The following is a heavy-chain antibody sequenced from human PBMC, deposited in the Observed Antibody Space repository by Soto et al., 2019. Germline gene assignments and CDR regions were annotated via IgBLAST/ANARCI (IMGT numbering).Heavy chain of an antibody. CDR2: IYYSGST. V-gene: IGHV4-31*03. Sequence: PSETLSLTCTVSGGSISSGGYYWSWIRQHPGKGLEWIGYIYYSGSTYYNPSLKSRVTISVDTSKNQFSLKLSSVTAADTAVYYCAANYVWGSYGYNNWFDPWGQGTLVTVSS. J-gene: IGHJ5*02. CDR3: AANYVWGSYGYNNWFDP. D-gene: IGHD3-16*01. CDR1: GGSISSGGYY.